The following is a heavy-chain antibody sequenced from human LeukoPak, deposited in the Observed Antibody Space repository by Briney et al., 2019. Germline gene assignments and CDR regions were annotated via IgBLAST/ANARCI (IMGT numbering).Heavy chain of an antibody. D-gene: IGHD3-22*01. V-gene: IGHV4-59*01. CDR2: IYYNGST. CDR3: ARAVVLYYDGSGYSTRFDY. J-gene: IGHJ4*02. Sequence: PSETLSLTCTVSGGSISSYYWSWIRQPPGKGLEWIGYIYYNGSTNYTPSLKSRVTISLDTSKNQFSLKLRSVTAADTAMYYCARAVVLYYDGSGYSTRFDYWGRGTLVTVSS. CDR1: GGSISSYY.